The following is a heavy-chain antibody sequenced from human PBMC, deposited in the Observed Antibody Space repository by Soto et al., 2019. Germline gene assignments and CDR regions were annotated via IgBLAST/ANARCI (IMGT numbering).Heavy chain of an antibody. D-gene: IGHD2-15*01. CDR3: AKDPNTDFLGGFEF. Sequence: GGSLRLSCAASGFTFSSYTMSWVRQAPGKGLEWVSGVSGTGTRTYYADSVKGRFTISRDNSESTLSLQMNSLRDEDTAVYYCAKDPNTDFLGGFEFGGKGTTVTVSS. J-gene: IGHJ6*04. CDR1: GFTFSSYT. CDR2: VSGTGTRT. V-gene: IGHV3-23*01.